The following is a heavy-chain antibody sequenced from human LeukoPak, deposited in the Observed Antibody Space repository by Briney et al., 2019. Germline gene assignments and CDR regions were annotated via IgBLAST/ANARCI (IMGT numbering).Heavy chain of an antibody. V-gene: IGHV3-30-3*01. Sequence: TGGSLRLSCTASGFNFGDYAMHWVRQAPGKGLEWVAVISYDGSNKYYADSVKGRFTISRDNSKNTLYLQMNSLRAEDTAVYYCARAREAGPRWYFDLWGRGTLVTVSS. CDR2: ISYDGSNK. CDR3: ARAREAGPRWYFDL. CDR1: GFNFGDYA. J-gene: IGHJ2*01.